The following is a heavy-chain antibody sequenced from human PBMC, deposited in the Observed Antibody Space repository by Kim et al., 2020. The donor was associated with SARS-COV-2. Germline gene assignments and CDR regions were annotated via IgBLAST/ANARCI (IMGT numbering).Heavy chain of an antibody. V-gene: IGHV4-59*01. D-gene: IGHD6-19*01. CDR3: ARLQDSGLADH. Sequence: ETLSLTCTVSGGSISGFYWTWSRQAPGEGLEWVGYIHYTGTTRYNPSLESRLTMSIDTSKNQFSLRLSNVAAADTAVYYCARLQDSGLADHWGQGTLVTVSS. CDR1: GGSISGFY. J-gene: IGHJ4*02. CDR2: IHYTGTT.